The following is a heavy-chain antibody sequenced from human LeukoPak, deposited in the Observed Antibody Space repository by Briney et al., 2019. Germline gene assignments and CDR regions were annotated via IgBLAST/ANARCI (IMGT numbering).Heavy chain of an antibody. Sequence: SVKVSCKASGGTFSSYTISWVRQAPGQGLEWVGRIIPILGIANYAQKFQGRVTITADKSTSTAYMGLSSLRSEDTAVYYCARDGYYYDSSGALDYWGQGTLVTVSS. CDR1: GGTFSSYT. CDR2: IIPILGIA. J-gene: IGHJ4*02. D-gene: IGHD3-22*01. CDR3: ARDGYYYDSSGALDY. V-gene: IGHV1-69*04.